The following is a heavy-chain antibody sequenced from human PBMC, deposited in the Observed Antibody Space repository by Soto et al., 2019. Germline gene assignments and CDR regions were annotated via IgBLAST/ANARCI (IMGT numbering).Heavy chain of an antibody. V-gene: IGHV3-21*01. Sequence: GGSLRLSCAASGFTFTRYSMNWVRQPTGKGLEWVSSISSTTNYIYYADSMKGRFTVSRDNAKNSVYLEMNSLSAEDTALYYCARESEDLTSNFDYWGQGTLVTVSS. CDR3: ARESEDLTSNFDY. J-gene: IGHJ4*02. CDR1: GFTFTRYS. CDR2: ISSTTNYI.